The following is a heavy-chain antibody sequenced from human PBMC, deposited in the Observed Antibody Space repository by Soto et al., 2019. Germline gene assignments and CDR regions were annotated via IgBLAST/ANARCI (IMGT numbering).Heavy chain of an antibody. CDR1: GFTFSSYA. CDR3: AKGREPYSSSWPYYYYGMDV. V-gene: IGHV3-23*01. CDR2: ISGSGGST. Sequence: GGSLRLSCAASGFTFSSYAMSWVRQAPGKGLEWVSAISGSGGSTYYADSVKGRFTISRDNSKNTLYLQMNSLRAEDTAVYYCAKGREPYSSSWPYYYYGMDVWGQGTTVTVSS. J-gene: IGHJ6*02. D-gene: IGHD6-13*01.